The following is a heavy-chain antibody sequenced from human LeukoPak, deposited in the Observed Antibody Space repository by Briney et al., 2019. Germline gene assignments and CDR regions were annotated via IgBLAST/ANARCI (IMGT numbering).Heavy chain of an antibody. CDR2: IYYSGST. D-gene: IGHD6-19*01. J-gene: IGHJ4*02. Sequence: PSETLSLTCPVSGVSVSSGSDYWSWIRQPPGKGLEWIGYIYYSGSTNYNPSLKSRVTISVDTSKNQFSLKLSSVTAADTAVYYCARVKGGSPVSSGWHLFDYWGQGTLVTVSS. CDR1: GVSVSSGSDY. V-gene: IGHV4-61*01. CDR3: ARVKGGSPVSSGWHLFDY.